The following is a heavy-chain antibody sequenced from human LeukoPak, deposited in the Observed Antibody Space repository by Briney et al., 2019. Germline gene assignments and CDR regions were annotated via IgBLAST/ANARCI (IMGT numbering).Heavy chain of an antibody. CDR1: GFTFSSYA. Sequence: GGSLRLSCAASGFTFSSYAMSWVRQAPGKGLEWVSAISGSGGSTYYADSVKGRFTISRDNSKNTLYLQMNSLRAEDTAVYYCAKVGSGYSSSWYRDYWGQGTLVTVSS. CDR2: ISGSGGST. CDR3: AKVGSGYSSSWYRDY. J-gene: IGHJ4*02. V-gene: IGHV3-23*01. D-gene: IGHD6-13*01.